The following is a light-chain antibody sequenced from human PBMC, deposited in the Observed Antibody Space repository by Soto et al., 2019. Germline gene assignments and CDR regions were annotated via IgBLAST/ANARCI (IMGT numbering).Light chain of an antibody. CDR1: QSISSSY. CDR3: QQYGSSPWT. Sequence: EIVLTQSPGTLSLSPGERGTLSCRASQSISSSYLAWYQQKPGQAPRLLIYAASSRATGIPDRFSGSGSGTDFTLTISRLEPEDVAVYYCQQYGSSPWTFGQGTKVEIK. V-gene: IGKV3-20*01. CDR2: AAS. J-gene: IGKJ1*01.